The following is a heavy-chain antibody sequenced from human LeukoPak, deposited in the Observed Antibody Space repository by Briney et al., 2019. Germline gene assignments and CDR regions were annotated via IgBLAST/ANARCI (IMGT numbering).Heavy chain of an antibody. J-gene: IGHJ5*02. CDR3: ARDGRYYSSGSKCWFDP. Sequence: PGGSLRLSCAASGFTFSDYYMSWIRQAPGKGLEWVSYISSSGSTIRYGDSVKGRFTISRDNVNNLLYLQMNSLRAEDTAVYYCARDGRYYSSGSKCWFDPWGQGTLVTVSS. CDR1: GFTFSDYY. V-gene: IGHV3-11*01. D-gene: IGHD3-10*01. CDR2: ISSSGSTI.